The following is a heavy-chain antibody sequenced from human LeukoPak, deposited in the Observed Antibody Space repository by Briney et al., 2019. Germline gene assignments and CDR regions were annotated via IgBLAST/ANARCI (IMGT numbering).Heavy chain of an antibody. Sequence: GGSLRLSCAASGFTFSSYSMNWVRQAPGKGLEWVSSISSSSYIYYADSVKGRFTISRDNAKNSLYLQMNSLRAEDTAVYYCARARIAAAGILDYWGQGTLVTVSS. CDR1: GFTFSSYS. D-gene: IGHD6-13*01. J-gene: IGHJ4*02. V-gene: IGHV3-21*01. CDR3: ARARIAAAGILDY. CDR2: ISSSSYI.